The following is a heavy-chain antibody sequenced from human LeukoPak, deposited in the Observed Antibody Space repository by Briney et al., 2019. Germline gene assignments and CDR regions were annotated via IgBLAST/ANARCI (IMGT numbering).Heavy chain of an antibody. CDR3: ARENYYDSSGEGDY. V-gene: IGHV4-34*01. CDR1: GGSFSGYY. Sequence: SETLSLTCAVYGGSFSGYYWSWIRQPPGKGLEWIGEINHSGSTNYNPSLKSRVTISVDTSKNQFSLKLSSVTAADTAVYYCARENYYDSSGEGDYWGQGTLVTVSS. J-gene: IGHJ4*02. D-gene: IGHD3-22*01. CDR2: INHSGST.